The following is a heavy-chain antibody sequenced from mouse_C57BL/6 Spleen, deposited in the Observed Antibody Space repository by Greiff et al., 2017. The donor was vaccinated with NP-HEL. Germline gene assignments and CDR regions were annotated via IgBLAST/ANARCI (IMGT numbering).Heavy chain of an antibody. V-gene: IGHV1-54*01. CDR2: INPGSGGT. J-gene: IGHJ4*01. CDR1: GYAFTNYL. CDR3: ARARSNFYAMDY. D-gene: IGHD2-5*01. Sequence: LVESGAELVRPGTSVKVSCKASGYAFTNYLIEWVKQRPGQGLEWIGVINPGSGGTNYNEKFKGKATLTADKSSSTAYMQLSSLTSEDSAVYFCARARSNFYAMDYWGQGTSVTVSS.